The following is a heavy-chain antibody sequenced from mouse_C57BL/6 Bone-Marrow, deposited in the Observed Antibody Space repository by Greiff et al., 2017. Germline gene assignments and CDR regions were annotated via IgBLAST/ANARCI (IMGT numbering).Heavy chain of an antibody. Sequence: QVQLKQSGAELVKPGASVKLSCKASGYTFTEYTIRWVKQRSGQGLEWIGWFYPGSGSIKYNEKFKDKATLTADKSSSTVYMELSRLTSEDSAVYFCARHERDYYGSSHYFDYWGQGTTLTVSS. D-gene: IGHD1-1*01. V-gene: IGHV1-62-2*01. CDR1: GYTFTEYT. CDR2: FYPGSGSI. CDR3: ARHERDYYGSSHYFDY. J-gene: IGHJ2*01.